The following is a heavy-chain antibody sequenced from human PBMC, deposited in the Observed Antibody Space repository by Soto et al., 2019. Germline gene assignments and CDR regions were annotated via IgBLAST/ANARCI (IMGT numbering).Heavy chain of an antibody. V-gene: IGHV3-23*01. CDR3: AKDTDYYDSSGYYNYFDY. Sequence: PGGSLRLSCAASGFTFSSYAMSWVRPAPGKGLEWVSAISGSGGSTYYADSVKGRFTISRDNSKNTLYLQMNSLRAEDTAVYYCAKDTDYYDSSGYYNYFDYWGQGTLVTVSS. J-gene: IGHJ4*02. CDR2: ISGSGGST. CDR1: GFTFSSYA. D-gene: IGHD3-22*01.